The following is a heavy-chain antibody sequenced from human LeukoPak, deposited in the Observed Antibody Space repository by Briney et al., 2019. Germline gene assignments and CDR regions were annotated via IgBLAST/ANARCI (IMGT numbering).Heavy chain of an antibody. CDR2: IIGSSSSI. CDR3: ARVTGLQLVQGLDY. CDR1: RFTFSSYS. V-gene: IGHV3-21*01. D-gene: IGHD6-13*01. J-gene: IGHJ4*02. Sequence: GGSLRLSCAASRFTFSSYSMNWVRQAPGKGLEWVASIIGSSSSIYYADSVKGRFTISRDNAKNSLYLQMNSLRAEDTAVYYCARVTGLQLVQGLDYWGQGTLVTVSS.